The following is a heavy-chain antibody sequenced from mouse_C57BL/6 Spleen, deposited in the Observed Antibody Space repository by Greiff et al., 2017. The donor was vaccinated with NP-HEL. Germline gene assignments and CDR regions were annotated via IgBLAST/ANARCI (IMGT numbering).Heavy chain of an antibody. CDR3: ARGSYDYDGNPPFAY. V-gene: IGHV1-22*01. Sequence: VQLKQSGPELVKPGASVKMSCKASGYTFTDYNMHWVKQSHGKSLEWIGYINPNNGGTSYNQKFKGKATLTVNKSSSTAYMELRSLTSEDSAVYYCARGSYDYDGNPPFAYWGQGTLVTVSA. CDR1: GYTFTDYN. D-gene: IGHD2-4*01. CDR2: INPNNGGT. J-gene: IGHJ3*01.